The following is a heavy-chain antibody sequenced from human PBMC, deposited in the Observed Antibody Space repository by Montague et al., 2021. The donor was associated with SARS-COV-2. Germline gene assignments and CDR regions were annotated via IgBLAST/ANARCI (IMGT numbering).Heavy chain of an antibody. CDR2: ISGGGGST. J-gene: IGHJ4*01. Sequence: SLRLSCAASGFAFSNYAMSWVRQAPGKRLEWVACISGGGGSTYHADSVRGRFTISRDNSKSTLSLQMDSVTVEDTAMYFCVKSDCEHTGCRRFHYWAQGTLVTVSS. CDR3: VKSDCEHTGCRRFHY. CDR1: GFAFSNYA. D-gene: IGHD3/OR15-3a*01. V-gene: IGHV3-23*01.